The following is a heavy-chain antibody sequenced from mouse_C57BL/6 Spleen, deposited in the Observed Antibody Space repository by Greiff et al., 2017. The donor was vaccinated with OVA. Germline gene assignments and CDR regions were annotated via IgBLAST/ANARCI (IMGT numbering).Heavy chain of an antibody. D-gene: IGHD1-1*01. CDR3: VRGPYGSSHWYCDV. CDR2: ISYDGST. V-gene: IGHV3-6*01. J-gene: IGHJ1*03. CDR1: GYSITSGYY. Sequence: EVKVEESGPGLVKPSQSLSLTCSVTGYSITSGYYWNWIRQFPGNKLEWMGYISYDGSTNYNPSLKNRISITRDTSTNQFFLKLSSVTTADTATYYCVRGPYGSSHWYCDVCGTGTTVTVSS.